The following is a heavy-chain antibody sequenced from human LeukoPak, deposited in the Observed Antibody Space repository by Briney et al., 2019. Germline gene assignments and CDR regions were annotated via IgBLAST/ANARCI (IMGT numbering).Heavy chain of an antibody. V-gene: IGHV4-34*01. J-gene: IGHJ4*02. CDR3: ARGGFYCGGDCYVDY. CDR1: GGSFSPYY. D-gene: IGHD2-21*02. CDR2: INHSGST. Sequence: PSGTPSLTCAVYGGSFSPYYWSWIRQPPGKGLEWIGEINHSGSTNYNPSLKSRVTISVDTSKNQFSLRLSSVTAADTAVYYCARGGFYCGGDCYVDYWGQGTLVTVSS.